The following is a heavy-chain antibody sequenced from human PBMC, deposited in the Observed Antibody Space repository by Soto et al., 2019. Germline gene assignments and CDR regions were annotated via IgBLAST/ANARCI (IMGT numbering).Heavy chain of an antibody. Sequence: GDLGLSCGASWFPFCRYAMSWVRQAPGKGLEWVSTISGSGRATYYADSVKGRFTISRDNSKNTLYLQMNSLRAEDTAVYYCAKDKVATVVTLYYFDYWGQGTLVTVSS. CDR1: WFPFCRYA. CDR2: ISGSGRAT. D-gene: IGHD4-17*01. CDR3: AKDKVATVVTLYYFDY. V-gene: IGHV3-23*01. J-gene: IGHJ4*02.